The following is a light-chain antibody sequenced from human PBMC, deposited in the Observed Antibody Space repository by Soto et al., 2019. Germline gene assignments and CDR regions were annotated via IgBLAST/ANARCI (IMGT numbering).Light chain of an antibody. J-gene: IGLJ1*01. CDR2: EVD. CDR3: SSYSSSSPVYV. Sequence: QSALTQPASVSGSPGQSITISCTGTSSDVGGYNFVSWYQHHPGKGPKLLISEVDNRPSGISNRFSGSKSGNTASLTISGLQAEDEADYYCSSYSSSSPVYVFGSGTKLTVL. CDR1: SSDVGGYNF. V-gene: IGLV2-14*01.